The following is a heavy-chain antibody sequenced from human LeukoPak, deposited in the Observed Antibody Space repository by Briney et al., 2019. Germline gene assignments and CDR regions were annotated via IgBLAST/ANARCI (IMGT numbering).Heavy chain of an antibody. J-gene: IGHJ4*02. D-gene: IGHD5-18*01. CDR3: ARGGYSFGLDY. Sequence: SGGSLRLSCAASGFTVSSTYMNWVRQAPGKGLEWVSVIYSGGNTNYADSVKGRFTISRDNSKSTLYLQMNSLRAEDTAVYYCARGGYSFGLDYWGQGTLVTVSS. V-gene: IGHV3-53*01. CDR2: IYSGGNT. CDR1: GFTVSSTY.